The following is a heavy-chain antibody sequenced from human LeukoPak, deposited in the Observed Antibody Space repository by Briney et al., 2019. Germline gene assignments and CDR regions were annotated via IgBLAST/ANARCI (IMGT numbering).Heavy chain of an antibody. Sequence: GRSLRLSCVASGFTFSSHGMSWVRQAPGKGLEWVAGISDSGGITKYADSVKGRFTISRDNSKNTLYLQMNSLRAEDTAVYFCAKRGVVIRVILVGFHKEAYYFDSWGQGALATVSS. J-gene: IGHJ4*02. D-gene: IGHD3-22*01. CDR2: ISDSGGIT. CDR3: AKRGVVIRVILVGFHKEAYYFDS. CDR1: GFTFSSHG. V-gene: IGHV3-23*01.